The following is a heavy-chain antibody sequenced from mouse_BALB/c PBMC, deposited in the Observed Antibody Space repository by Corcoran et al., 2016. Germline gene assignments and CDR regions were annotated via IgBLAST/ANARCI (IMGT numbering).Heavy chain of an antibody. CDR3: ARWDWYFDV. CDR2: IDPANGNT. CDR1: GFNIKDTY. V-gene: IGHV14-3*02. J-gene: IGHJ1*01. Sequence: EVQLQQSGAELVKPGASVKLSCTASGFNIKDTYMHWVKQRPEQGLEWIGRIDPANGNTKYDPKFQGKATITADTYSNTAYLQLSSLTSEATAVYYCARWDWYFDVWGAGTTVTVSS.